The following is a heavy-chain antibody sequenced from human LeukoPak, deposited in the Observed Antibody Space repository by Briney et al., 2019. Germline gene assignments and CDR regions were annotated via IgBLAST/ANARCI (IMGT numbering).Heavy chain of an antibody. D-gene: IGHD5-12*01. Sequence: GGSLRLSCVASGPTFIAHVMNWVRRAPGKGLEWVSSISGGSTYTYYADSLKGRFTISRDNANNSLFLQVNSLRADDTAVYYCARGSAALGSWGQGTLVTVSS. V-gene: IGHV3-21*01. CDR3: ARGSAALGS. CDR2: ISGGSTYT. J-gene: IGHJ4*02. CDR1: GPTFIAHV.